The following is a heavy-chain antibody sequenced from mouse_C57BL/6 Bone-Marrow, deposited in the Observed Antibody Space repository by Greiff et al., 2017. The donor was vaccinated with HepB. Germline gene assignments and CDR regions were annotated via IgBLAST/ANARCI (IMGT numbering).Heavy chain of an antibody. Sequence: EVKLLESGPCLVKSSQSPSPTRSVTGYSITSGYYWNWIRQFPGNKLEWMGYRSYDGSNNYNPSLKNRISITRDTSKNQFFLKLNSVTTEDTATYYCARIYYYGHYWGQGTTLTVSS. J-gene: IGHJ2*01. CDR3: ARIYYYGHY. D-gene: IGHD1-1*01. V-gene: IGHV3-6*01. CDR2: RSYDGSN. CDR1: GYSITSGYY.